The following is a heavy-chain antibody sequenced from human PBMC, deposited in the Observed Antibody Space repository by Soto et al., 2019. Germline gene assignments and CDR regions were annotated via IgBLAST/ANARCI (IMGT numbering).Heavy chain of an antibody. CDR2: TYYKSKWNN. J-gene: IGHJ6*02. Sequence: QVQLQQSGPGLVKPSQTLSLTCAISGDSVSSNSAAWIWVRQSPSRGLEWLGRTYYKSKWNNDYALSVKSRITISPDTSQNLFSLDLDSVTPEDTAVYYCAGVTWFRGLDVWGQGTPVTVSS. CDR1: GDSVSSNSAA. CDR3: AGVTWFRGLDV. V-gene: IGHV6-1*01. D-gene: IGHD3-10*01.